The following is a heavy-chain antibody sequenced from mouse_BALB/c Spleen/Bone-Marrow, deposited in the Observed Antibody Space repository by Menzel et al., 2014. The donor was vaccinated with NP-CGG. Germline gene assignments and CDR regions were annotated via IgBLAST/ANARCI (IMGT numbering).Heavy chain of an antibody. D-gene: IGHD2-2*01. J-gene: IGHJ3*01. CDR1: GFNIKDTY. CDR2: IDPANGNT. V-gene: IGHV14-3*02. Sequence: EVQGVESGAELVKPGASVKLSCTASGFNIKDTYMHWVKQRPEQGLEWIGRIDPANGNTKYDPKFQGKATITADTSSNTAYLQLSSLTSEDTAVYYCAGYGYCQAWFAYWGQGTLVTVSA. CDR3: AGYGYCQAWFAY.